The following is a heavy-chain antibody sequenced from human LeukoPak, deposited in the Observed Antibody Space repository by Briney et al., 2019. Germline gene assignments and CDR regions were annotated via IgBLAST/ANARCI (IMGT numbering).Heavy chain of an antibody. Sequence: GASVKVSCKASGGTFSSYAIGWVRQAPGQGLEWMGGIIPIFGTANYAQKFQGRVTITADESTSTAYMELSSLRSEDTAVYYCARDYYDFWSGYLWFDPWGQGTLVTVSS. CDR2: IIPIFGTA. V-gene: IGHV1-69*13. D-gene: IGHD3-3*01. J-gene: IGHJ5*02. CDR1: GGTFSSYA. CDR3: ARDYYDFWSGYLWFDP.